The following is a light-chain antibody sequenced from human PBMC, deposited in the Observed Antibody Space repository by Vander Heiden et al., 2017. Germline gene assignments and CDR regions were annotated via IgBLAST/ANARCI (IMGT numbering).Light chain of an antibody. J-gene: IGKJ2*01. CDR1: QSVSSRY. CDR2: GAS. V-gene: IGKV3-20*01. CDR3: QQYDCAPPTYT. Sequence: EIVLTQSPGTLSLSPGERATLSCRASQSVSSRYFAWYQQKPGQAPRLLISGASSRATGIPDRFSGSGSGTDFTLTISRLEPEDFAVYYCQQYDCAPPTYTFGQGTKLEIK.